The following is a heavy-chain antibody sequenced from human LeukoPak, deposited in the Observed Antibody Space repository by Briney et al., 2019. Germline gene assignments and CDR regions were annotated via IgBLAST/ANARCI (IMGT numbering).Heavy chain of an antibody. CDR1: GGSISSSSYY. D-gene: IGHD1-26*01. CDR3: ARDGRPVGATTYWTRALGAYYLDY. CDR2: IYYSGST. J-gene: IGHJ4*02. Sequence: PSETLSLTCTVSGGSISSSSYYWGWIRQPPGKGLEWIGSIYYSGSTYYNPSLKSRVTISVDTSKNQFSLKLSSVTAADTAVYYCARDGRPVGATTYWTRALGAYYLDYWGQGTLVTVSS. V-gene: IGHV4-39*07.